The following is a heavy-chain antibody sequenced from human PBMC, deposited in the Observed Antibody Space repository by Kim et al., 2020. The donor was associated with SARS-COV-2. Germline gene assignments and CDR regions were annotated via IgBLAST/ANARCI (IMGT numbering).Heavy chain of an antibody. Sequence: KYYAASVKGRFTISRDNSKNTLYLQMNSLRAEDTAVYYCAREIASYYGMDVWGQGTTVTVSS. V-gene: IGHV3-30*01. J-gene: IGHJ6*02. CDR3: AREIASYYGMDV. CDR2: K. D-gene: IGHD3-22*01.